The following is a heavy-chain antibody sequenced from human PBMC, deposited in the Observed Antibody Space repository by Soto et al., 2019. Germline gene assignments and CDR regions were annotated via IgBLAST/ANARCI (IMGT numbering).Heavy chain of an antibody. Sequence: PGGSLRLSCAASGFTFNNYAMSWVRQAPGKGLEWVSGISASGGSTYYADSVKGRFTISRDNSKNTLYLQMNNLRADDTAVYYCTKGGIPRRYNIPKVDFDYWGQGSLVTVSS. V-gene: IGHV3-23*01. D-gene: IGHD1-1*01. CDR3: TKGGIPRRYNIPKVDFDY. CDR1: GFTFNNYA. CDR2: ISASGGST. J-gene: IGHJ4*02.